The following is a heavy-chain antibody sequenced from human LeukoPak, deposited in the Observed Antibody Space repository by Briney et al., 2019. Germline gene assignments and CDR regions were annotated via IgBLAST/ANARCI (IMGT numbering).Heavy chain of an antibody. Sequence: ASVKVSYKASGYTFTSYYMHWVRQAPGQGLEWMGVINPSGGSTSYAQKFQGRVTMTRDTSTSTVYMELSSLISEDTAVYYCARSHYYDFWSGNTRPTTMSYGMDVWGQGTTVTVSS. D-gene: IGHD3-3*01. V-gene: IGHV1-46*01. CDR3: ARSHYYDFWSGNTRPTTMSYGMDV. CDR1: GYTFTSYY. J-gene: IGHJ6*02. CDR2: INPSGGST.